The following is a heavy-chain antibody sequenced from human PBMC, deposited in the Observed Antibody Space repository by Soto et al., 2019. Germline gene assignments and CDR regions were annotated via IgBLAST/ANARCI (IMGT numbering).Heavy chain of an antibody. Sequence: ASVKVSCKASGYTFTSYYMHWVRQAPGQGLEWMGIINPSGGSTSYAQKFQGRVTMTRDTSTSTVYMELNSLRAKDTAVYYCARSTMWTLDYWGQGTLVTVSS. CDR3: ARSTMWTLDY. J-gene: IGHJ4*02. CDR2: INPSGGST. V-gene: IGHV1-46*01. D-gene: IGHD2-21*01. CDR1: GYTFTSYY.